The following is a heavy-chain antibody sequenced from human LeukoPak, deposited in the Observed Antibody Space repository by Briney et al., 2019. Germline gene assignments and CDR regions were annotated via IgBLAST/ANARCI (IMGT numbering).Heavy chain of an antibody. J-gene: IGHJ4*02. V-gene: IGHV3-21*01. D-gene: IGHD3-9*01. CDR3: AKDRVVLRYFDWSTYYFDY. CDR1: GFTFSSYS. Sequence: GGSLRLSCAASGFTFSSYSMNWVRQAPGKGLELVSSIRIISTYSHYADSLKGRSTISRDNPKNSLYLQMNSLSAEDTAVYYCAKDRVVLRYFDWSTYYFDYWGQGTLVTVSS. CDR2: IRIISTYS.